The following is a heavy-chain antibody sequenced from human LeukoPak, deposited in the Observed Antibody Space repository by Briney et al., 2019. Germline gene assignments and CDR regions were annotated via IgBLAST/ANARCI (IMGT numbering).Heavy chain of an antibody. D-gene: IGHD4-11*01. V-gene: IGHV4-4*09. CDR3: ANYIRDVQYYMGV. CDR2: IYTSGST. J-gene: IGHJ6*03. Sequence: KPSETLSLTCSVSGVSVDSKYWSWIRQPPGKGLEWIVYIYTSGSTNFNPSLRSRVSMSIDTSKNQYSLKVCSVTAAGTAVYYCANYIRDVQYYMGVGGKGPTVSVS. CDR1: GVSVDSKY.